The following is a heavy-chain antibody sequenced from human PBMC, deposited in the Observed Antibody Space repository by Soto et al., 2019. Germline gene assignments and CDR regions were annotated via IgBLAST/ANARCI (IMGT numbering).Heavy chain of an antibody. CDR2: IDTSGTKI. CDR1: GYTFCDYY. CDR3: ASHYDMWSGYLSPVDY. D-gene: IGHD3-3*01. J-gene: IGHJ4*02. Sequence: QVQLVESGGDLVKPGGSLRLSCAASGYTFCDYYMSWIRQAAGKGLEWISYIDTSGTKIYYADSVKGRFTITRDNAKNSLYLEMNSLRDEDTAVYYCASHYDMWSGYLSPVDYWGQGTLVTVSS. V-gene: IGHV3-11*01.